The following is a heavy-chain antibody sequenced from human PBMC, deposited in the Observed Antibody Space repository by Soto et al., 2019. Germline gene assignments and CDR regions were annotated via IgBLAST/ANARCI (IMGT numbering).Heavy chain of an antibody. V-gene: IGHV3-73*01. J-gene: IGHJ6*02. CDR3: SRENYFSYHGMDV. Sequence: GGSLRLSCAGSGFAFSGSTIHWVRQASGKGLEWVGRIRSKANSYATAYAAAVKGRFIVSRDDSKTTSYLQMDSLKIEDTAMYYCSRENYFSYHGMDVWGQGTTVTVSS. CDR2: IRSKANSYAT. CDR1: GFAFSGST.